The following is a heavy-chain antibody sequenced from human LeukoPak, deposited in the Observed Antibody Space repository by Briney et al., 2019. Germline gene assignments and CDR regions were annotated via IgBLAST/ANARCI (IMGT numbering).Heavy chain of an antibody. Sequence: ETLSLTCTVSGGSSSSSSYYWGWIRQPPGKGLEWLSRINNDGVSTSYADSVKGRFTISRDNSKNTLNLLMNSLRVEDTAMYHCARDRGNIVVAPNAIRGWFDPWGQGTLVTVSS. D-gene: IGHD2-2*02. V-gene: IGHV3-74*01. CDR1: GGSSSSSSYY. CDR2: INNDGVST. CDR3: ARDRGNIVVAPNAIRGWFDP. J-gene: IGHJ5*02.